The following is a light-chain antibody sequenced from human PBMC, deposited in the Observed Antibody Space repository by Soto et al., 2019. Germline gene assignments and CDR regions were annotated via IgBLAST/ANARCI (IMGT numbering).Light chain of an antibody. Sequence: EIVLTQSPDTLSLSQVEGSSLSCMASQSVHTFLAWYQQKPGQAPRLLIYGASTRATGVPARFSGSGSGTDFTLTISSLEPEDFAVYYCHQRSNWPPDTFGQGTRLEIK. CDR3: HQRSNWPPDT. CDR2: GAS. CDR1: QSVHTF. J-gene: IGKJ5*01. V-gene: IGKV3-11*01.